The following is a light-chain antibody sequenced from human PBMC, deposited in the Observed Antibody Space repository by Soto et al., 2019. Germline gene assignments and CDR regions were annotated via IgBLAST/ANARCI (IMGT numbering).Light chain of an antibody. Sequence: EIVMTESPATLSVSPGERGTLSCRASQSISSSLAWYQQKPGQAPRLLIYGASTRATGLPARFSGSGSGTEFTLTISSLQPDDFATYYCQHYNSYSEAFGQGTKVDIK. J-gene: IGKJ1*01. CDR2: GAS. V-gene: IGKV3-15*01. CDR1: QSISSS. CDR3: QHYNSYSEA.